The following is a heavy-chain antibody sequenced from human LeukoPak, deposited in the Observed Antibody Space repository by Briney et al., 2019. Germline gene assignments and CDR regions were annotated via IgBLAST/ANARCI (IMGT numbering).Heavy chain of an antibody. J-gene: IGHJ5*02. CDR1: GGSISSYY. CDR2: IYYSGST. Sequence: SETLSLTCTVSGGSISSYYWSWIRQPPGKGLEWIGYIYYSGSTNYNPSLKSRVTMSVDTSKNQFSLKLSSVTAADTAVYYCAREIRGTRAENWFDPWGQGTLVTVSS. D-gene: IGHD1-1*01. V-gene: IGHV4-4*08. CDR3: AREIRGTRAENWFDP.